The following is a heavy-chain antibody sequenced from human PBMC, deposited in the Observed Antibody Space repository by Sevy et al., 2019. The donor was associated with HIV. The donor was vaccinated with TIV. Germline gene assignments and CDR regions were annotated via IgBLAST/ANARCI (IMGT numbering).Heavy chain of an antibody. CDR1: GFTFSSYA. CDR3: ASLSGYSYGPLTGFDY. V-gene: IGHV3-30-3*01. D-gene: IGHD5-18*01. CDR2: ISYKGSNK. Sequence: GGSLRLSCAASGFTFSSYAMHWVRQAPGKGLEWVAVISYKGSNKYYADSVKGRFTISRDNSKNTLYLQMNSLRAEDTAVYYCASLSGYSYGPLTGFDYWGQGTLVTVSS. J-gene: IGHJ4*02.